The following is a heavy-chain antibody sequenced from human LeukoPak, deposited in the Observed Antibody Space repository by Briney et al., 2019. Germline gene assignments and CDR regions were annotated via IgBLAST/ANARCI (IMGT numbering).Heavy chain of an antibody. V-gene: IGHV1-24*01. CDR2: FDPEDGET. Sequence: ASVKVSCKVSGYTLTELSMHWVRQAPGKGLEWMGGFDPEDGETIYAQKFQGRVTMTEDTSTDTGYMELSSLRSEDTAVYYCARGGLGIAARFTKSATFDYWGQGTLVTVSS. D-gene: IGHD6-6*01. CDR1: GYTLTELS. CDR3: ARGGLGIAARFTKSATFDY. J-gene: IGHJ4*02.